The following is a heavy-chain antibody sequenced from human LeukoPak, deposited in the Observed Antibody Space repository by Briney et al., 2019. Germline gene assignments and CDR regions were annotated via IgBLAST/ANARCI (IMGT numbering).Heavy chain of an antibody. J-gene: IGHJ5*02. V-gene: IGHV3-48*02. CDR2: ISSSGSTI. CDR1: GFHLNSYA. Sequence: GGPLSLSCGAWGFHLNSYAMLWVRQPPGKGLAGVSYISSSGSTIYYADSVQGRFTISRANAKNSLYLQMNSLRDEDPAVYYCARASGGMVRANWFVPWGQGTLVTVSS. D-gene: IGHD3-10*01. CDR3: ARASGGMVRANWFVP.